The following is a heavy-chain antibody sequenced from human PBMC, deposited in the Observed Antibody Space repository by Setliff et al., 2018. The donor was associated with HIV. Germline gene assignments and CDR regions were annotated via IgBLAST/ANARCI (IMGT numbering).Heavy chain of an antibody. D-gene: IGHD3-3*01. V-gene: IGHV4-59*04. CDR1: GGSISSHY. Sequence: SETLSLTCTVSGGSISSHYWSWIRQPPGKGLEWIGSIYYSGTTNSNPSLKRRVTISVDTSKSQFSLRVASVTSADTAVYYCVATTHNFWSAYTSWGQGTPVTVSS. J-gene: IGHJ4*02. CDR2: IYYSGTT. CDR3: VATTHNFWSAYTS.